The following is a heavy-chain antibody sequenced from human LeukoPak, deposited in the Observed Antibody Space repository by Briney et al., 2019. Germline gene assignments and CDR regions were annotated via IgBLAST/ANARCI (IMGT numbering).Heavy chain of an antibody. Sequence: SETLSLTCTVSGGSISSYYWSWIRQPPGKGLEWIGYIYYSGSTNYNPSLKSRVTISVDTSKNQFSLKLSSVTAADTAVYYCARSKLGYCSGGSCFSYWYFDLWGRGTLVTVSS. J-gene: IGHJ2*01. CDR1: GGSISSYY. CDR2: IYYSGST. V-gene: IGHV4-59*01. CDR3: ARSKLGYCSGGSCFSYWYFDL. D-gene: IGHD2-15*01.